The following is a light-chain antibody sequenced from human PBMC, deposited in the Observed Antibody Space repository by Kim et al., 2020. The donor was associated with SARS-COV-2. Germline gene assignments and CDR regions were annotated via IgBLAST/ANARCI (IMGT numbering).Light chain of an antibody. J-gene: IGLJ2*01. V-gene: IGLV3-19*01. CDR3: NSRDSNDNVV. CDR2: GKN. CDR1: RLRTYY. Sequence: SSELTQDPAVSVALGQTVRSTCQGDRLRTYYATWYQQKHGQAPIVVIYGKNNWPSGNPDRFSGPRSGNTASLTITGTQAGDEADYYCNSRDSNDNVVFGG.